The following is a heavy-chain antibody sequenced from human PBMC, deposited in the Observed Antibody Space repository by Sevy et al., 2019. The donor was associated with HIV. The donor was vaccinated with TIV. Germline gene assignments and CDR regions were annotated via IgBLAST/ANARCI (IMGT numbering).Heavy chain of an antibody. V-gene: IGHV3-21*01. CDR3: AREKTILEGRYGMDV. D-gene: IGHD3-3*01. J-gene: IGHJ6*02. CDR1: GFTFSTYN. CDR2: ISSGSGFI. Sequence: GGCLRLSCATSGFTFSTYNMNWVRQAPGKGLEWVSSISSGSGFIFYADAVKGRFTISRDNAKNSLDLKMNSLRAEDAAVYYCAREKTILEGRYGMDVWGQGTTVTVSS.